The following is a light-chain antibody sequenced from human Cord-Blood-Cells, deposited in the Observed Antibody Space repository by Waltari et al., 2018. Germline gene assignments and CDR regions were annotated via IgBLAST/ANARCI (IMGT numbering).Light chain of an antibody. Sequence: DIVMTQSPDSLAVSLGERATINCKSSQSVLYSSNNKNYLAWYQQKPGQPPKRLIYWASTREAGVPDRFSGSGSVTDFTLTIRSLQAEDVAVYYCQQYYSTLTFGGGTKVEIK. V-gene: IGKV4-1*01. J-gene: IGKJ4*01. CDR1: QSVLYSSNNKNY. CDR2: WAS. CDR3: QQYYSTLT.